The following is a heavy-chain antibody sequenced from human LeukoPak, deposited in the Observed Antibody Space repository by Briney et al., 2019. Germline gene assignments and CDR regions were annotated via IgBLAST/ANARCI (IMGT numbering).Heavy chain of an antibody. J-gene: IGHJ3*01. V-gene: IGHV4-30-4*08. Sequence: SGTLSLTCTVSGGSISSANHFWSWVRQSPGEGLEWIGYIHYDGRAHYNPSLKSRVSMLLDMSKNQFSLSLSSVTAADTAIYYCAREVITPGDSDGFDLWGQGTMVSVSS. CDR2: IHYDGRA. D-gene: IGHD2-2*01. CDR1: GGSISSANHF. CDR3: AREVITPGDSDGFDL.